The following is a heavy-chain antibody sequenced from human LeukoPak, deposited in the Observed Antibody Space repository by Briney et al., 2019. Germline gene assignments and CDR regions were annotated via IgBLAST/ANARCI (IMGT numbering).Heavy chain of an antibody. CDR2: IYYSGST. Sequence: SETLSLTCTVSGGSISSYYWSWIRQPPGKGLEWIGYIYYSGSTSYNPSLKSRVTISVDTSKNQFSLKLSSVTAADTAVYYCARHVSPYYDFWSGYYTDAFDIWGQGTMVTVSS. CDR1: GGSISSYY. CDR3: ARHVSPYYDFWSGYYTDAFDI. J-gene: IGHJ3*02. V-gene: IGHV4-59*08. D-gene: IGHD3-3*01.